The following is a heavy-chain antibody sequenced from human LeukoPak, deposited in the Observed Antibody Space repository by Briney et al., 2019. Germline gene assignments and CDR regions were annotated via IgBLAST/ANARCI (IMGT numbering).Heavy chain of an antibody. CDR3: ARVVVGNFDY. CDR2: IYYSGST. J-gene: IGHJ4*02. D-gene: IGHD6-19*01. Sequence: SETLSLTCTVSGGSISSSSYYWGWIRQPPGKGLEWIGSIYYSGSTYYNPSLKSRVTISVDTSKNQFSLKLSSVTAADTAVYYCARVVVGNFDYWGQGTLVTVSS. CDR1: GGSISSSSYY. V-gene: IGHV4-39*07.